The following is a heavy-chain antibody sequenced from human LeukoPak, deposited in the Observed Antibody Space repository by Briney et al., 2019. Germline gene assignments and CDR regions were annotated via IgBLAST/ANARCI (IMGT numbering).Heavy chain of an antibody. D-gene: IGHD3-22*01. V-gene: IGHV3-48*03. CDR1: GFTFSSYE. Sequence: GGSLRLSCAASGFTFSSYEMNWVRQAHGKGLEWVSYTRSSGRTISHADSVKVRFTISRDNAKNSLYLQMNRLRAEDTAVYYCARGRMVVVVRGNAFDIWGQVTMVTVSS. J-gene: IGHJ3*02. CDR3: ARGRMVVVVRGNAFDI. CDR2: TRSSGRTI.